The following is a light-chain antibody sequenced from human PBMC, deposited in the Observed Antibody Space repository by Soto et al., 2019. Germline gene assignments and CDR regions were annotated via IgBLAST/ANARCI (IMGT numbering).Light chain of an antibody. CDR3: QPHNNWPVVP. CDR1: RSISNN. Sequence: EMVMTQSPATLSVSPGERVTLSCRASRSISNNLAWYQQKPGQAPRLLSYGASARATGIPARFSGSGSGTEFPLTLDSLQSEDFAMDYCQPHNNWPVVPLGAGTKVDIK. V-gene: IGKV3-15*01. J-gene: IGKJ4*01. CDR2: GAS.